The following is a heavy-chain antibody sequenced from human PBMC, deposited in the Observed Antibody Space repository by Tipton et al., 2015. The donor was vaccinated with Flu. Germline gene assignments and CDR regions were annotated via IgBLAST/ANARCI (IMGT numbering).Heavy chain of an antibody. CDR3: ARETGWGYSYASHGPHFDI. V-gene: IGHV4-59*01. J-gene: IGHJ3*02. Sequence: GLVKLSETLSLSCAVSGGSLDSYYWSWIRQPPGKGLEYIGYIFYSGSTNYNPSLKSRVTLSVDTTKNQFSLKLSSVTAADTAVYYCARETGWGYSYASHGPHFDIWGQGTMVTVSS. CDR1: GGSLDSYY. CDR2: IFYSGST. D-gene: IGHD5-18*01.